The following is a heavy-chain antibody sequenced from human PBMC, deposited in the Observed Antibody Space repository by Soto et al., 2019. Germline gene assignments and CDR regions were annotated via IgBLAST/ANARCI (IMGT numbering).Heavy chain of an antibody. CDR2: TIPIFGTA. CDR1: GGTFSSYA. V-gene: IGHV1-69*13. Sequence: SVKVSCKASGGTFSSYAISWVRQAPGQGLEWMGGTIPIFGTANYAQKFQGRVTITADESTSTAYMELSSLKSEDTAVYYCARDQVDRENYYYYGKDVWGQGTTVTVSS. CDR3: ARDQVDRENYYYYGKDV. D-gene: IGHD3-10*01. J-gene: IGHJ6*02.